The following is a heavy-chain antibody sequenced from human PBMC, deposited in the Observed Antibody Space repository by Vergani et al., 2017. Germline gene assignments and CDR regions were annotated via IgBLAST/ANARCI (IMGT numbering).Heavy chain of an antibody. CDR3: ARGGYGILPCYRY. Sequence: QVQVVQSGAEVKKSGASVKVSCKTSGYTFSNYYMHWVRQAPGQGLEWMGIINPSGGHTNYAQKFHGRVTMTRDTSTSTVYMELSSLRSEDTALYYCARGGYGILPCYRYWGQGTLVTVSA. D-gene: IGHD3-9*01. J-gene: IGHJ4*02. V-gene: IGHV1-46*03. CDR1: GYTFSNYY. CDR2: INPSGGHT.